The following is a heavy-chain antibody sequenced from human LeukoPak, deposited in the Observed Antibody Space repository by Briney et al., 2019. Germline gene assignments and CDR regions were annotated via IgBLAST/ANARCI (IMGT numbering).Heavy chain of an antibody. Sequence: GGSLRLSCAASGFTFSIYGMHWVRQAPGKGLEWVTFIRSDGTKTHYADSVKGRFTISRDNSKNTLYLQMNSLRAEDTAVYYCAKDVLDDSSGYYYSAFDYWGQGTLVTVSS. D-gene: IGHD3-22*01. J-gene: IGHJ4*02. V-gene: IGHV3-30*02. CDR2: IRSDGTKT. CDR3: AKDVLDDSSGYYYSAFDY. CDR1: GFTFSIYG.